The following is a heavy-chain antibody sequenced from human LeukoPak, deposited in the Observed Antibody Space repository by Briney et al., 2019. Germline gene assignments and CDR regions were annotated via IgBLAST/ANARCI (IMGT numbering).Heavy chain of an antibody. CDR1: GFTFSSYA. J-gene: IGHJ6*02. CDR3: AKDIPSRVGYYYYYGMDV. Sequence: GGSLRLSCAASGFTFSSYAMSWVRQAPGKGLEWVSAISGSGGSTYYADSVKGRFTISRDNSKNTLYLQMNGLRAEDTAVYYCAKDIPSRVGYYYYYGMDVWGQGTTVTVSS. V-gene: IGHV3-23*01. D-gene: IGHD4-23*01. CDR2: ISGSGGST.